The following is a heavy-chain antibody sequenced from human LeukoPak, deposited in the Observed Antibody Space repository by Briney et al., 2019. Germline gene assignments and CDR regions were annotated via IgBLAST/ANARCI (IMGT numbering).Heavy chain of an antibody. J-gene: IGHJ3*02. D-gene: IGHD1-26*01. CDR1: GYTFTSYY. CDR2: INPSGGSA. Sequence: ASVKVSCKASGYTFTSYYMHWVRQAPGQGLEWMGIINPSGGSASYAQKFQGRVTMTRDMSTSTAYMELRSLRSDDTAVYYCARAPRVVGASAFDIWGQGTMVTVSS. V-gene: IGHV1-46*01. CDR3: ARAPRVVGASAFDI.